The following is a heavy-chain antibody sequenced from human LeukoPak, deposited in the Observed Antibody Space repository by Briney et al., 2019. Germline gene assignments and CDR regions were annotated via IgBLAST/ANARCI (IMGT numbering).Heavy chain of an antibody. CDR1: GFTFSSYE. Sequence: GGSLRLSCAASGFTFSSYEMNWVRQAPGKGLEWVSYISSSGSTIYYADSVKGRFTISRDNAKNSLYLQMNRLRAEDTAVYYCAKEMYSSGWSYFDYWGHGTLVTVSS. V-gene: IGHV3-48*03. D-gene: IGHD6-19*01. CDR2: ISSSGSTI. CDR3: AKEMYSSGWSYFDY. J-gene: IGHJ4*01.